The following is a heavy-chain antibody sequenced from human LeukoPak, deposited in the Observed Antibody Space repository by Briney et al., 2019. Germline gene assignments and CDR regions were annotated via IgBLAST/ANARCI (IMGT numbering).Heavy chain of an antibody. CDR1: GYTFISYG. D-gene: IGHD1-20*01. J-gene: IGHJ3*02. CDR3: ARPSLTGTTLFRAFDI. Sequence: ASVKVSCKASGYTFISYGISWVRQAPGQGLEWMRWISAYNGNTNYAQKFQGRVTMNKDTSTSTAYMELRSLRSDDTAVYYCARPSLTGTTLFRAFDIWGQGTMVTVSS. V-gene: IGHV1-18*01. CDR2: ISAYNGNT.